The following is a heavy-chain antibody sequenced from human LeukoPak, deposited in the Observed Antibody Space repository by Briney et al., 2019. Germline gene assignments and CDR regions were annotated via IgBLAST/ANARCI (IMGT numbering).Heavy chain of an antibody. J-gene: IGHJ6*03. D-gene: IGHD1-7*01. V-gene: IGHV3-48*01. CDR1: GFTFSSYS. CDR3: AKRRGLELLYYYYMDV. CDR2: FIGSSSTI. Sequence: PGGSLRLSCAASGFTFSSYSMNWVRQAPGKGLGWVSSFIGSSSTIYYADSVKGRFTISRDNAKNSLYLQMNSLRAEDTAVYYCAKRRGLELLYYYYMDVWGKGTTVTVSS.